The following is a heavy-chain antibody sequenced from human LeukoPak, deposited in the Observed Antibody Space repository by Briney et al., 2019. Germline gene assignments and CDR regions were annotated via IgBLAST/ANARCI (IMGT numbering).Heavy chain of an antibody. Sequence: ASVKLSCKTSGYSFNTYGISWIRQAPGQGLEWVGWFSTYDDTTDYAQNLQGRVTLTTDTSTSTAYMELRSLRSDDTAMYYCARGPLVAKYYKGMDVWGQGTTVTVSS. J-gene: IGHJ6*02. D-gene: IGHD2-15*01. CDR3: ARGPLVAKYYKGMDV. CDR2: FSTYDDTT. CDR1: GYSFNTYG. V-gene: IGHV1-18*01.